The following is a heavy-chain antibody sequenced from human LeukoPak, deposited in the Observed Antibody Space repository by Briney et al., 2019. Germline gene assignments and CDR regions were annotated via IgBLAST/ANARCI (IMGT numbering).Heavy chain of an antibody. D-gene: IGHD5-18*01. Sequence: SQTLSLTCAVSGGSISSGGYSWSWIRQPPGKGLEWIGYIYHSGSTYYNPSLKSRVTISVDRSKNQFSLKLSSVTAADTAVYYCARGQSGIRLKAHYGMDVWGKGTTVTVSS. CDR1: GGSISSGGYS. CDR3: ARGQSGIRLKAHYGMDV. J-gene: IGHJ6*04. V-gene: IGHV4-30-2*01. CDR2: IYHSGST.